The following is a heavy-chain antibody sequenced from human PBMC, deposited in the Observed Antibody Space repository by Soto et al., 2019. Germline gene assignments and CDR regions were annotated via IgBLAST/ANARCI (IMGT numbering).Heavy chain of an antibody. Sequence: LRLSCASSVFPFSSYAIHWVRQAPGKGLEWVAVISYDGSNKYYADSVKGRFTISRDNSKNTLYLQMNSLRAEDTAVYYCARSMYSSGQAGGVDYWGQGTLVTVSS. V-gene: IGHV3-30-3*01. J-gene: IGHJ4*02. CDR1: VFPFSSYA. D-gene: IGHD6-19*01. CDR3: ARSMYSSGQAGGVDY. CDR2: ISYDGSNK.